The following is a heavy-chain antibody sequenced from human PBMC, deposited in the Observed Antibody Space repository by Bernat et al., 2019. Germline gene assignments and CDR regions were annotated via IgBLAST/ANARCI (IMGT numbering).Heavy chain of an antibody. CDR1: GFTFSSYC. V-gene: IGHV3-7*01. CDR3: AGDTSGSGYSYYYYMDV. D-gene: IGHD6-13*01. J-gene: IGHJ6*03. CDR2: IKQDGSEK. Sequence: EVQLVESGGGLVQPGGSLRLSCAASGFTFSSYCMSWVRQAPGKGLEWVAHIKQDGSEKYYVDSVKGRFTISRDNAKNSLYLQMNSLRAEDTAVYYFAGDTSGSGYSYYYYMDVWGKGTTVTVSS.